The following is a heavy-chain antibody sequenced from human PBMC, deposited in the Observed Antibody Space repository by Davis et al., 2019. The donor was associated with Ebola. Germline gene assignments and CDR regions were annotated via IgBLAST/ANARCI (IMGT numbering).Heavy chain of an antibody. CDR1: GLTFSIYS. CDR2: ISSSSNYI. V-gene: IGHV3-21*01. Sequence: PAGSLSLSCAVSGLTFSIYSMNWVRQAPGKGLEWVSSISSSSNYIYYADSVKGRFTISRDNAKNSVYLQMNSLRAEDTAVYYCATNEQWPGLNINDVWGQGTTVTVSS. CDR3: ATNEQWPGLNINDV. D-gene: IGHD6-19*01. J-gene: IGHJ6*02.